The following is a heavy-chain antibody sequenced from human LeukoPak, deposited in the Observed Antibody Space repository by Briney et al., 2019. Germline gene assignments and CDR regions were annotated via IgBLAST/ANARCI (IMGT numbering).Heavy chain of an antibody. CDR2: ISYDGSNK. D-gene: IGHD2-15*01. J-gene: IGHJ5*02. V-gene: IGHV3-30*04. CDR1: GFTFSSYA. CDR3: ARDRDCSGGSCYAHSRFDP. Sequence: SLRLSCAASGFTFSSYAMHWVRQAPGKGLEWVAVISYDGSNKYYADSVKGRFTISRDNSKNTLYLQMNSLRAEDTAVYYCARDRDCSGGSCYAHSRFDPWGQGTLVTVSS.